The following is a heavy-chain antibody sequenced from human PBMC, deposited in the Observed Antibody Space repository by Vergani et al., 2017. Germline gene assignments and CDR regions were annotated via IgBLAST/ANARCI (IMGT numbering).Heavy chain of an antibody. J-gene: IGHJ6*04. CDR2: TRNKARGYST. V-gene: IGHV3-72*01. CDR1: GFTLSDYW. D-gene: IGHD3-3*01. Sequence: EVHLEESGGGLVQPGGSLRLSCATSGFTLSDYWIDWVRQAPGKGLEWVARTRNKARGYSTNYAASVRGIFIVSRDASGKSVSLQMTRLRIDDTAVYFCARTLKFLDMDVWGKGTTVTVSS. CDR3: ARTLKFLDMDV.